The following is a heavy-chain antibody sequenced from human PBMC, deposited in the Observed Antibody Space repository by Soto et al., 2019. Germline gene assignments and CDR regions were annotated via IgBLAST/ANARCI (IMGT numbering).Heavy chain of an antibody. CDR3: ANPMGHILSESLAYYYYGMDV. CDR2: ISYDGNNK. Sequence: QVQLVESGGGVVQPGRSLRLSCAASGFTFSSYGMHWVRQAPGKGLEWVAVISYDGNNKYYADSVKGRFTISRDNSKNTLYLQMNSLIAEDTAVYYCANPMGHILSESLAYYYYGMDVWGQGTTVTVSS. J-gene: IGHJ6*02. V-gene: IGHV3-30*18. D-gene: IGHD3-9*01. CDR1: GFTFSSYG.